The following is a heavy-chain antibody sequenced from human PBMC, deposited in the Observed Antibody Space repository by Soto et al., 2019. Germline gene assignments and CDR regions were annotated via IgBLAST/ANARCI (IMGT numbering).Heavy chain of an antibody. CDR2: INPSGGST. J-gene: IGHJ4*02. CDR1: GYTFTSYY. D-gene: IGHD7-27*01. Sequence: QVQLVQSGAEVKKPGASVNISCKASGYTFTSYYMHWVRQAPGQGLEWVGTINPSGGSTTYAQKFQGRVTMPRDTSTRTVYIELSSLISEDTAVYHCARAQAWGIHDYWGQGTLVTVSS. V-gene: IGHV1-46*03. CDR3: ARAQAWGIHDY.